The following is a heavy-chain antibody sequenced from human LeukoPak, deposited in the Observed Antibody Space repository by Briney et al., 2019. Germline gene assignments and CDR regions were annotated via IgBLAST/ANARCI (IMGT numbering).Heavy chain of an antibody. CDR3: ARASVVNYFFED. D-gene: IGHD2-15*01. Sequence: GASVKVSCKASGYTFTSYDINWVRQATGQGLEWMGWMNPNSGNTGYAQKFQGRVTMTRNTSISTAYMELSSLRSEDTAVYYCARASVVNYFFEDWGQGTLVTVSS. CDR1: GYTFTSYD. J-gene: IGHJ4*02. V-gene: IGHV1-8*01. CDR2: MNPNSGNT.